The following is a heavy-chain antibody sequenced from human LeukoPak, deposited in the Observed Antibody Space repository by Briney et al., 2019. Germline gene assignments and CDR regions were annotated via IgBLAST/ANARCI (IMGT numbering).Heavy chain of an antibody. V-gene: IGHV1-3*03. CDR3: ARGRGPPNSNRDFYYYYYMDV. CDR1: GYTFTSYA. CDR2: INAGNGNT. D-gene: IGHD6-13*01. J-gene: IGHJ6*03. Sequence: ASVKVSCKASGYTFTSYAMHWVRQAPGQRLEWMGWINAGNGNTKYSQEFQGRVTITRDTSATTAYMELSNLRSEDMALYYCARGRGPPNSNRDFYYYYYMDVWGTGTTVTVSS.